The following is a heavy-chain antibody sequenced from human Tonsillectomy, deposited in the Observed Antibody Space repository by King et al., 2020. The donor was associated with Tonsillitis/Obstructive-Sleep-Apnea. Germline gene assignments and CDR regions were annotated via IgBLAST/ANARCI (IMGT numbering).Heavy chain of an antibody. D-gene: IGHD5-18*01. CDR2: IYYSGST. J-gene: IGHJ4*02. CDR1: GGSISSYY. Sequence: VQLQESGPGLVKPSETLSLTCTVSGGSISSYYWSWIRQPPGKGLEWIGYIYYSGSTNYNPSHKSRVTISVDTSKNQFSLKLSSVTAADTAVYYCARTRYSYGYHFDYWGQGTLVTVSS. V-gene: IGHV4-59*08. CDR3: ARTRYSYGYHFDY.